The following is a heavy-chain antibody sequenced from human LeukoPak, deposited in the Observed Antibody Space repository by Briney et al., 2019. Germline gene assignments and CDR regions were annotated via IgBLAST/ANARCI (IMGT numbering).Heavy chain of an antibody. Sequence: GGSLRLSCAASGFTFSSYSMNWVRQAPGKGLEWVSSISSSSSYIYYADSVKGRFTISRDNAKNSLYLQMNSLRAEDTAVYYCARVRGMYYDILTGYLVGDAFDIWGQGTMVTVSS. CDR3: ARVRGMYYDILTGYLVGDAFDI. D-gene: IGHD3-9*01. J-gene: IGHJ3*02. CDR2: ISSSSSYI. CDR1: GFTFSSYS. V-gene: IGHV3-21*01.